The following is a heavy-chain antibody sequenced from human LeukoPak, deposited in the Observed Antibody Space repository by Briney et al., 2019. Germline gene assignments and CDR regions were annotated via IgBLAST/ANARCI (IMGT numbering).Heavy chain of an antibody. CDR3: ARRGPASDYYYKGGFDI. CDR1: GLSFRDYA. Sequence: PGGSLRLSCAASGLSFRDYAMSWVRQAPGKGLEWVSVISHNGDTTRYADSVKGRFTISRDNSKSTLYLQMNSLRADDTAEYYCARRGPASDYYYKGGFDIWGQGTMVTVSS. CDR2: ISHNGDTT. J-gene: IGHJ3*02. D-gene: IGHD3-22*01. V-gene: IGHV3-23*01.